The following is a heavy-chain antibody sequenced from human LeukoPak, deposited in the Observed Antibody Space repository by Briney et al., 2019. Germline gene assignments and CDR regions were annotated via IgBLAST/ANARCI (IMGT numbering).Heavy chain of an antibody. J-gene: IGHJ5*02. D-gene: IGHD5/OR15-5a*01. CDR1: GGSISTSNYY. V-gene: IGHV4-39*01. CDR3: ARFRFYAGSNWFDP. Sequence: SETLSLTCTVSGGSISTSNYYWGWIRQPPGKGLEWIGNIYYSGTTSYKPSLKSRVTISVDTSKNQFSLKLISVTAADTAVYYCARFRFYAGSNWFDPWGQGTLVTVSS. CDR2: IYYSGTT.